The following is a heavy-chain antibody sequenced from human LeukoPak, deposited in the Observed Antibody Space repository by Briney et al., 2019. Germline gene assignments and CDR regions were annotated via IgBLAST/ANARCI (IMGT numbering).Heavy chain of an antibody. CDR1: GYTFTCYY. J-gene: IGHJ4*02. CDR3: ARSTPMYSSSGSTSDY. CDR2: MNPNSGNT. D-gene: IGHD6-6*01. Sequence: ASVKVSCKASGYTFTCYYMHWVRQAPRQGLEWMGWMNPNSGNTGYAQKFQGRVTITRNTSISTAYMELSSLRSEDTAVYYCARSTPMYSSSGSTSDYWGQGTLVTVSS. V-gene: IGHV1-8*03.